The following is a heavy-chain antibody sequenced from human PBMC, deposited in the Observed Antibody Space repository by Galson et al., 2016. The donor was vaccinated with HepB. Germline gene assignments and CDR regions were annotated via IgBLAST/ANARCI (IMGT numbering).Heavy chain of an antibody. CDR2: ISVYRTI. CDR3: ARSVEGHFDY. J-gene: IGHJ4*02. CDR1: GFTFSFYS. V-gene: IGHV3-48*04. D-gene: IGHD1-1*01. Sequence: SLRLSCAASGFTFSFYSMDWVRQAPGKGLEWVSYISVYRTIYYADSVKGRFTISRDNAGNSLYLQMNTLRADDTAVYYCARSVEGHFDYWGQGILVTVSS.